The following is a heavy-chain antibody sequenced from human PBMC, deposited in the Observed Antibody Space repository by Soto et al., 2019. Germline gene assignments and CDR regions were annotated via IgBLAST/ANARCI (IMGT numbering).Heavy chain of an antibody. D-gene: IGHD1-26*01. CDR3: ARGEQYSGRIFDY. J-gene: IGHJ4*01. Sequence: SQTLTPTGTITGDSISSNSAGWSWVRQSPSRGLEWLGRTYYRSKWYYEYAVSVRGRITINPDTSKNQYSLQLNSVTPEDTAVYFCARGEQYSGRIFDYWGQGTLVTVSS. CDR2: TYYRSKWYY. CDR1: GDSISSNSAG. V-gene: IGHV6-1*01.